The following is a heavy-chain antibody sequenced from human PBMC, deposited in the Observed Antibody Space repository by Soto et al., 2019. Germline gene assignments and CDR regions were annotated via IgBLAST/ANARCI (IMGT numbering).Heavy chain of an antibody. Sequence: QLQLVQSGAEGREPGSSVKVSCKASGGTFSSYTVIWVRQAPGQGLEWMGGITPTLNIAKYAEKFQGRVTITADESTITVNMHMSSLRSEDTAVYFCARGYYSGSNPSSFDYWGQGTLVAVTS. D-gene: IGHD1-26*01. V-gene: IGHV1-69*01. CDR2: ITPTLNIA. CDR1: GGTFSSYT. J-gene: IGHJ4*02. CDR3: ARGYYSGSNPSSFDY.